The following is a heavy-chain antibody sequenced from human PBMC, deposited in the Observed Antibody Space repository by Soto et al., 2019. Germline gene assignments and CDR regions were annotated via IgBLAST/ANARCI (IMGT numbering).Heavy chain of an antibody. J-gene: IGHJ6*02. V-gene: IGHV5-51*01. CDR2: IYPGDSDS. Sequence: GESLKISCKAPGYSFSSYWIGWVRQMPGKGLEWMGLIYPGDSDSKYSPSLQGQVTISADTSISTAYLQWTSLKASDTAMYYCTRSRRGAYSSGWYSLSGYYNYGIDVWGQGTKVTVSS. D-gene: IGHD6-19*01. CDR3: TRSRRGAYSSGWYSLSGYYNYGIDV. CDR1: GYSFSSYW.